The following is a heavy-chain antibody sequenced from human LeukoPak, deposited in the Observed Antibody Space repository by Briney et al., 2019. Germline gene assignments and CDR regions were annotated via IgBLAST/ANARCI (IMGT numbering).Heavy chain of an antibody. CDR3: ARDSSWNYYDSSGHFDY. CDR1: GYTFTSYG. V-gene: IGHV1-18*01. Sequence: ASVKVSCKASGYTFTSYGISWVRQAPGQGLEWMGWISAYNGNTNYAQKLQGRVTMTTDTSTSTPYMELRSLRSDDTAVYYCARDSSWNYYDSSGHFDYWGQGTLVTVSS. J-gene: IGHJ4*02. CDR2: ISAYNGNT. D-gene: IGHD3-22*01.